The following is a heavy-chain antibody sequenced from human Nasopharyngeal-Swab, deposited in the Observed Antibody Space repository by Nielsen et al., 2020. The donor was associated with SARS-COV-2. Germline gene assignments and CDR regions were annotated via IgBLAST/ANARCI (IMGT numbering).Heavy chain of an antibody. D-gene: IGHD6-19*01. V-gene: IGHV6-1*01. CDR2: AYYRSTWYH. Sequence: SCAISGDSVSNNRAAWSWIRQSPSRGLEWLGRAYYRSTWYHDYAVSVQGRVTINPDTSKNLFSLQLNSVTPDDTAVYYCARGSHNSGWFWGRGTLVTVSS. CDR3: ARGSHNSGWF. CDR1: GDSVSNNRAA. J-gene: IGHJ4*02.